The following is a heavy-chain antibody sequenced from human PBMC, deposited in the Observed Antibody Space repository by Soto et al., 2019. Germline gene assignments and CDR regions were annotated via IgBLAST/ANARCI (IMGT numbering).Heavy chain of an antibody. CDR3: ASVYCSGRSCYGFDY. CDR1: GYTFTSYY. CDR2: INPTSST. D-gene: IGHD2-15*01. V-gene: IGHV1-46*01. Sequence: QVQLVQSGAEVKKPRASVKVSCKASGYTFTSYYMHWVRQAPGQGLEWMGIINPTSSTSYAQKFQGSVTMTRDTFTITVYLERISLRFDDSALFYCASVYCSGRSCYGFDYWGQGTLVTVSS. J-gene: IGHJ4*02.